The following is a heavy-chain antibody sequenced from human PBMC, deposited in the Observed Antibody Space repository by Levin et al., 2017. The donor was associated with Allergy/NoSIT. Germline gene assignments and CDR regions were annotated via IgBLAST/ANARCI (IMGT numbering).Heavy chain of an antibody. V-gene: IGHV4-30-4*01. J-gene: IGHJ3*02. CDR2: IYYSGST. D-gene: IGHD3-10*01. CDR3: GRRAGSGAFDI. CDR1: GGSISSGDYY. Sequence: SETLSLTCTVSGGSISSGDYYWSWIRQPPGKGLEWIGYIYYSGSTYYNPSLKSRVTISVDTSKNQFSLKLSSVTAADTAVYYWGRRAGSGAFDIWGQGTMVTVSS.